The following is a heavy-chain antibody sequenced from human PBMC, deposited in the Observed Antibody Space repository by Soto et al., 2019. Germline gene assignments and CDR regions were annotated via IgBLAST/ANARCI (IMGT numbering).Heavy chain of an antibody. CDR2: ISSSSSYI. V-gene: IGHV3-21*01. CDR3: ARDSPIAARPFDY. D-gene: IGHD6-6*01. CDR1: GFTFSSYS. J-gene: IGHJ4*02. Sequence: GGSLRLSCAASGFTFSSYSMNWVRQAPGKGLEWVSSISSSSSYIYYADSVKGRFTISRDNAKNSLYLQMNSLRAEDTAVYYCARDSPIAARPFDYWGQETLVTVSS.